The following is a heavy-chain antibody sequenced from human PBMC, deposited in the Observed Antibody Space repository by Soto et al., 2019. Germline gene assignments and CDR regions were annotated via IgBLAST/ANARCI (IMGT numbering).Heavy chain of an antibody. J-gene: IGHJ4*02. CDR3: ANLVGATTGADY. Sequence: QVQLQQWGAGLLKPSETLSLTCAVYGGSFSGYYWSWIRQPPGKGLEWIGEINHSGSTNYNPSLQSRVTISVDTSKNQFSLKLSSVTAADTAVYYCANLVGATTGADYWGQGTLVTVSS. V-gene: IGHV4-34*01. CDR2: INHSGST. D-gene: IGHD1-26*01. CDR1: GGSFSGYY.